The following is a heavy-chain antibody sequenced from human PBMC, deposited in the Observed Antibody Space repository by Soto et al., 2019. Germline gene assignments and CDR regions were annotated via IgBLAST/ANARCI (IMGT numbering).Heavy chain of an antibody. CDR2: IIPIFGTA. CDR1: GGTFSSYA. CDR3: ASHYDSSGYYYRGLDY. J-gene: IGHJ4*01. D-gene: IGHD3-22*01. V-gene: IGHV1-69*13. Sequence: SVKVSCKASGGTFSSYAISWVRQAPGQGLGWMGGIIPIFGTADYAQKFQGRVTITADESTSTGNMELSSPRSEDTAVYYCASHYDSSGYYYRGLDYWG.